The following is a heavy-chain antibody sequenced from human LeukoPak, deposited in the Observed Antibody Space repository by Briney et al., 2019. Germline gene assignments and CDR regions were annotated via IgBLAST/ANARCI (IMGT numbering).Heavy chain of an antibody. D-gene: IGHD5-12*01. CDR1: GGSISSYY. CDR3: ARGDDYKSTLFDY. Sequence: SETLSLIRTVSGGSISSYYWNWIRQPPGKGLEWIGYISYSGTTNYNPSLKSRVTISVDTSKKQFSLKLTSATAVDTAVYYCARGDDYKSTLFDYWGQGTLVTVSS. J-gene: IGHJ4*02. V-gene: IGHV4-59*01. CDR2: ISYSGTT.